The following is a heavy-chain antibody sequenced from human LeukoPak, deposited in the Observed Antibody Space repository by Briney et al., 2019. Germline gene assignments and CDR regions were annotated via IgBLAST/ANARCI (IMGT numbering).Heavy chain of an antibody. J-gene: IGHJ4*02. CDR1: GFTVITND. CDR3: ARGVEPLAANTLAY. V-gene: IGHV3-53*01. CDR2: LYSDGNT. D-gene: IGHD1-14*01. Sequence: PGGSLRLPCAASGFTVITNDMTWVRQAPGKGLEWVSVLYSDGNTKYADSVQGRFTISRDNCKNTLYLEMNSLSPDDTAVYYCARGVEPLAANTLAYWGQGTLVTVSS.